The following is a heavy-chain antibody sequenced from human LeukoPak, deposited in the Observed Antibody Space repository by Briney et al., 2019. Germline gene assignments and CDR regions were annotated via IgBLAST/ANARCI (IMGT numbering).Heavy chain of an antibody. Sequence: RSSETLSLTCTVSGVSIRRYYWSWVRQPPGKGLEWVGYIYYSWSTNYNPSLKSRVTISLDTSKNQFSLKLRSVTAADTAVYYCARTDYHDIPMWGQGTMVTVSS. J-gene: IGHJ3*01. CDR3: ARTDYHDIPM. V-gene: IGHV4-59*01. CDR2: IYYSWST. D-gene: IGHD3-22*01. CDR1: GVSIRRYY.